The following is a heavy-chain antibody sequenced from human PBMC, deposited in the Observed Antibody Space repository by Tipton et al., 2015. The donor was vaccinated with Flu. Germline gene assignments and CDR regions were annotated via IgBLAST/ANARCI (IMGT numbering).Heavy chain of an antibody. Sequence: QVQLVQSGAEVKKPGSSVKVSCRASGGTFSNYTVSWVRQAPGQGLEWMGGIIPMFRAVGYAQKFQDRLTIIADESTRTAYLELNNLRSEDTAVYYCARDPKEAIVGGDPVWGQGTMVTVS. CDR2: IIPMFRAV. D-gene: IGHD1-26*01. CDR1: GGTFSNYT. V-gene: IGHV1-69*12. CDR3: ARDPKEAIVGGDPV. J-gene: IGHJ3*01.